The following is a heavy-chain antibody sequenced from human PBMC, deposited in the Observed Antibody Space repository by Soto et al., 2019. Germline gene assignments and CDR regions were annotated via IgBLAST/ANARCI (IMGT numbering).Heavy chain of an antibody. V-gene: IGHV4-39*01. D-gene: IGHD2-15*01. CDR2: IYYSGST. J-gene: IGHJ5*02. CDR3: ARPRAATIPMATKNWFDP. Sequence: SETLSLTCTVSGGSISSSSYYWGWIRQPPGKGLEWIGSIYYSGSTYYNPSLKSRVTISVDTSKNQFSLKLSSVTAADTAVYYCARPRAATIPMATKNWFDPWGQGTLVTVSS. CDR1: GGSISSSSYY.